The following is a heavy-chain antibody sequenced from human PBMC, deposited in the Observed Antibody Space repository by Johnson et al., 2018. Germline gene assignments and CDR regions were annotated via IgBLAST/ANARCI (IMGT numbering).Heavy chain of an antibody. J-gene: IGHJ4*02. CDR3: AKGAGADFDY. Sequence: VQLVESGGGLVKPGGSLRLTCAGSGFTFRDYYMSWIRQAPGKGLGWISYIGTSGSTIYYADSVKGRFTISRDNAKNSLNLQMNSLRVEETAVYYCAKGAGADFDYWGQGTLVTVSS. V-gene: IGHV3-11*01. CDR2: IGTSGSTI. CDR1: GFTFRDYY. D-gene: IGHD1-26*01.